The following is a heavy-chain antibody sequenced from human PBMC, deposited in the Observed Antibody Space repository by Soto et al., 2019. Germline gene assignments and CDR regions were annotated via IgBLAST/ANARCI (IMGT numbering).Heavy chain of an antibody. J-gene: IGHJ4*02. Sequence: EVQLVESGGGLVQPGRSLRLSCAASGFTFDDYAMHWVRQAPGKGLEWVSGISWNSGSIGYADSVKGRFTISRDNAKNSLYLQMNSLRAEDTALYYCAKDIAATVTTVDYWGQGTLVTVSS. CDR3: AKDIAATVTTVDY. CDR2: ISWNSGSI. CDR1: GFTFDDYA. D-gene: IGHD4-17*01. V-gene: IGHV3-9*01.